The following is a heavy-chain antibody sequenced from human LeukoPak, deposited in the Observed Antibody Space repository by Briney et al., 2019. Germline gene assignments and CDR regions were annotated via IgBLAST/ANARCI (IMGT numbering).Heavy chain of an antibody. CDR3: AKDLVSGDWYWRGFDS. CDR1: GFTFSSYG. J-gene: IGHJ4*02. Sequence: GGSLRLSCAASGFTFSSYGMHWVRQAPGKGLEWVSAIGGSGARTYYADSVRGRFTISRDNSKNTVYLQLNSLRGEDTAVYYCAKDLVSGDWYWRGFDSWGQGTLVTVSS. D-gene: IGHD6-19*01. V-gene: IGHV3-23*01. CDR2: IGGSGART.